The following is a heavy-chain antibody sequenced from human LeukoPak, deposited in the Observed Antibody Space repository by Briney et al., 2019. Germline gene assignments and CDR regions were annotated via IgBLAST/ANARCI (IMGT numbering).Heavy chain of an antibody. CDR2: ISYDGSNK. CDR1: GFTFSSYA. J-gene: IGHJ6*02. D-gene: IGHD6-19*01. CDR3: ARDPREYSSVWKYYYFYAMDV. Sequence: QPGGSLRLSCAASGFTFSSYAMHWVRQAPGKGLEWVAVISYDGSNKYYADSVKGRFTISRDNSKNTLYLQMNSLRAEDTAVYYCARDPREYSSVWKYYYFYAMDVWGQGTTVTVSS. V-gene: IGHV3-30-3*01.